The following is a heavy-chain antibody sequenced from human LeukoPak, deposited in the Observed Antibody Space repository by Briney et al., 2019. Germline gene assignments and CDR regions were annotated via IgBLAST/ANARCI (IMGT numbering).Heavy chain of an antibody. CDR3: ARGQGDPHSSSWYWDYYYMDV. V-gene: IGHV3-48*04. J-gene: IGHJ6*03. CDR1: GFIFSSYS. CDR2: ISSGSSTI. D-gene: IGHD6-13*01. Sequence: PGGSLRLSCAASGFIFSSYSMNWVRQAPGKGLEWVSYISSGSSTIYYADSVKGRFTISRDNAKNSLLQMNSLRAEDTAVYYCARGQGDPHSSSWYWDYYYMDVWGKGTTVTVSS.